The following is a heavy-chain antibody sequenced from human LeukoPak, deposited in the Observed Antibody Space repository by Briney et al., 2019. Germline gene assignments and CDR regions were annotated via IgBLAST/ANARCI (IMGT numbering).Heavy chain of an antibody. Sequence: PGGSLRLSCAASGFTVSSNYMSWVRQAPGKGLEWVSAISGSGDKTYYADSVKGRFTISRDNSKNTLYLQLNRLRAEDSAVYFCAKREPIQWLDRNYFDYWGQGTLVAVSS. V-gene: IGHV3-23*01. D-gene: IGHD6-19*01. CDR1: GFTVSSNY. CDR2: ISGSGDKT. J-gene: IGHJ4*02. CDR3: AKREPIQWLDRNYFDY.